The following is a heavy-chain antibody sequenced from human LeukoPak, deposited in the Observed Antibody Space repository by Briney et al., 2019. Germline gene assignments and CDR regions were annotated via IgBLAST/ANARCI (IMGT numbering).Heavy chain of an antibody. Sequence: GGSLRLSCAASGFTFRDSYMAWIRQAPGKGLEWVAYISVSGTSLYYPDPLKGRFVISRDNAKNLLYLQVNSLRVEDTAVYYCARRRGNSGYDTHFDFWGQGTLVTVFS. CDR3: ARRRGNSGYDTHFDF. D-gene: IGHD5-12*01. V-gene: IGHV3-11*01. CDR1: GFTFRDSY. CDR2: ISVSGTSL. J-gene: IGHJ4*02.